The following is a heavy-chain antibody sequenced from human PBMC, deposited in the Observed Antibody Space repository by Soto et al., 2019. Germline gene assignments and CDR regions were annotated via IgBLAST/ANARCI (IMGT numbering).Heavy chain of an antibody. J-gene: IGHJ3*02. CDR2: IYYSGST. CDR3: ARDLIAPTNDAFDI. D-gene: IGHD2-15*01. V-gene: IGHV4-59*01. Sequence: QVQLQESGPGLVKPSETLSLICTVSGGSISSYYWSWIRQPPGKGLEWIGYIYYSGSTNYNPSLSSRVTISVDTSKNQFSLKLSSVTAADTAVYYCARDLIAPTNDAFDIWGQGTMVTVFS. CDR1: GGSISSYY.